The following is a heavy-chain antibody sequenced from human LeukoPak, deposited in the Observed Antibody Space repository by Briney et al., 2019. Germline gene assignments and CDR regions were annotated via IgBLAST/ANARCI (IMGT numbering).Heavy chain of an antibody. CDR3: AKDSQLWLEAFDY. CDR2: ISGSGTST. CDR1: GFTFSSYA. V-gene: IGHV3-23*01. J-gene: IGHJ4*02. D-gene: IGHD5-18*01. Sequence: GGSLRLSCAASGFTFSSYAMSWVRQPPGKGLEWVSVISGSGTSTYYADSVKGRFTLSRDNSKNTLYLQMNSLRVEDTAVYYCAKDSQLWLEAFDYWGQGTLVTVSS.